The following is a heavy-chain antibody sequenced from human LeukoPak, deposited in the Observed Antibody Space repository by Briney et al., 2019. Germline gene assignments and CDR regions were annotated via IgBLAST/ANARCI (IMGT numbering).Heavy chain of an antibody. CDR2: IYYSGST. Sequence: SETLSLTCTVSGGSISSYYWSWIRQPPGKGLEWIGYIYYSGSTNYNPSLKSRVTISVDTSKNQFSLKLSSVTAADTAVYYWARELRYFDIAPHRDVWGQGTTVTVSS. D-gene: IGHD3-9*01. CDR3: ARELRYFDIAPHRDV. J-gene: IGHJ6*02. V-gene: IGHV4-59*01. CDR1: GGSISSYY.